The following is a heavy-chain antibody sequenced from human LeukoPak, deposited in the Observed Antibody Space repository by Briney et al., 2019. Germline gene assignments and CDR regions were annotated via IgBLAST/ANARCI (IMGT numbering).Heavy chain of an antibody. V-gene: IGHV4-59*08. J-gene: IGHJ5*02. CDR1: GGSISDYY. CDR2: IFYSGST. Sequence: SETLSLTCAVSGGSISDYYCSWIRQPPGKGLEWIGYIFYSGSTRYNPSLKSRVTISVDTSRNQFSLKLSSVTAADTAVYYCARHWGPGSGLWFDRWGQGTLATVSP. CDR3: ARHWGPGSGLWFDR. D-gene: IGHD3-10*01.